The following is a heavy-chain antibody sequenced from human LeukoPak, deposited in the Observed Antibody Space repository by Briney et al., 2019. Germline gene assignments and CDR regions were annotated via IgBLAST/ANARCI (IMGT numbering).Heavy chain of an antibody. Sequence: ASVKVSCKASGYTFTGHYIHWVRQAPGQGPEWMGWVNPNSGGTKYAQKFQGRVTMARDTSIRTAYMELSRLRSDDTAVYYCARDYYYDSSGSFDYWGQGTLVVVSS. D-gene: IGHD3-22*01. CDR3: ARDYYYDSSGSFDY. J-gene: IGHJ4*02. CDR2: VNPNSGGT. V-gene: IGHV1-2*02. CDR1: GYTFTGHY.